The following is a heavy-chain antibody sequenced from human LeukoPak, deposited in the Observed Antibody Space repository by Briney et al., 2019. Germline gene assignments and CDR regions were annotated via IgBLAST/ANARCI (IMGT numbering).Heavy chain of an antibody. V-gene: IGHV1-69*01. J-gene: IGHJ6*02. CDR2: IIPIFGTA. CDR1: EGTFSSYA. Sequence: SVKVSCKASEGTFSSYAISWVRQAPGQGLEWMGGIIPIFGTANYAQKFQGRVTITADESTSTAYMELSSLRSEDTAVYYCARGQERYYDFWSGYGVWGQGTTVTVSS. D-gene: IGHD3-3*01. CDR3: ARGQERYYDFWSGYGV.